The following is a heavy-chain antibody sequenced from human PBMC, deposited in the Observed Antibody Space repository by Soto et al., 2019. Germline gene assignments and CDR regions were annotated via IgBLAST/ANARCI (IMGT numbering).Heavy chain of an antibody. CDR3: ARRWVAAAAPYNWFDP. CDR2: INHSGST. J-gene: IGHJ5*02. D-gene: IGHD6-13*01. Sequence: PSETLSLTCAVYGGSFSGYYWSWIRQPPWKGLEWIGEINHSGSTNYNPSLKSRVTISVDTSKNQFSLKLSSVTAADTAVYYCARRWVAAAAPYNWFDPWGQGTLVTVSS. CDR1: GGSFSGYY. V-gene: IGHV4-34*01.